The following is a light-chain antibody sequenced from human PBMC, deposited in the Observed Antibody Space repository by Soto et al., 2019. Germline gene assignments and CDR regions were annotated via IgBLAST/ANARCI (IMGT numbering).Light chain of an antibody. V-gene: IGLV2-18*02. CDR2: DVN. CDR1: SSDVGRYNH. Sequence: QSALTQPPSVSGSPGQSVTISCTGTSSDVGRYNHVSWYQQPPGTAPKLMIYDVNNRPSGVPDRFSGSKSGNTASLTISGLRVEDEADYYCSSYTGSSTLVVFGGGTKLTVL. CDR3: SSYTGSSTLVV. J-gene: IGLJ2*01.